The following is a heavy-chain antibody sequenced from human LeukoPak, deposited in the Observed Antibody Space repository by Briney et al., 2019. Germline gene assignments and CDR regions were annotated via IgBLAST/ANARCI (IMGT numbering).Heavy chain of an antibody. Sequence: ASVKVSCKASGYTFTGYYMHWVRQAPGQGLEWMGWINPNSGGTNYAQKFQGRVTMTRDTSISTAYMELSRLRSDDTAVYYCARGAVRYSLLYYFDYWGQGTLVTVSS. V-gene: IGHV1-2*02. CDR1: GYTFTGYY. CDR2: INPNSGGT. D-gene: IGHD5-18*01. CDR3: ARGAVRYSLLYYFDY. J-gene: IGHJ4*02.